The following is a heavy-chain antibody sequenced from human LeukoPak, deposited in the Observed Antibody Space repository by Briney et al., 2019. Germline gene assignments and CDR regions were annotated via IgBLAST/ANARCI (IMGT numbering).Heavy chain of an antibody. CDR2: IYYSGST. CDR1: GGSISSYY. CDR3: AKHPDIVVVPAAIPYYYFDY. D-gene: IGHD2-2*02. J-gene: IGHJ4*02. Sequence: SETLSLTCTVSGGSISSYYWSWIRQPPGKGLEWIGYIYYSGSTNYNPSLKSRVTISVDTSKNQFSLKLSSVTAADTAVYYCAKHPDIVVVPAAIPYYYFDYWGQGTLVTVSS. V-gene: IGHV4-59*03.